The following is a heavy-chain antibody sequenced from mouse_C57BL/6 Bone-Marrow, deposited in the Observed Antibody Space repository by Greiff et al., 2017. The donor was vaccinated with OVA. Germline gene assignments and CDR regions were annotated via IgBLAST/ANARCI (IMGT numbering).Heavy chain of an antibody. V-gene: IGHV1-19*01. J-gene: IGHJ4*01. CDR2: INPYNGGT. D-gene: IGHD2-5*01. Sequence: VQLQQSGPVLVKPGASVKMSCKASGYTFTDYYMNWVKQSHGKSLEWIGVINPYNGGTSYNQKFKGKATLTVDKSSSTAYMELNSLTSEDSAVYYCARVSNYVDYAMDYWGQGTSVTVSS. CDR1: GYTFTDYY. CDR3: ARVSNYVDYAMDY.